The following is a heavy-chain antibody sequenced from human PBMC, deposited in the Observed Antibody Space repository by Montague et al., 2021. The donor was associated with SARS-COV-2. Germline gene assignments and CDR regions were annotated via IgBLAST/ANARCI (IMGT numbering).Heavy chain of an antibody. Sequence: PALVKPTQTLTLTCTFSGFSLTTSPVGVGWIRQPPGKPLEWLALIYWNDDKRYNPSLNSRLTITKDTSKNQVVLTITNMDPVDTATYYCAHRIHNLNGFQNWGQGTLVTVSS. V-gene: IGHV2-5*01. CDR3: AHRIHNLNGFQN. J-gene: IGHJ1*01. CDR2: IYWNDDK. D-gene: IGHD2-8*01. CDR1: GFSLTTSPVG.